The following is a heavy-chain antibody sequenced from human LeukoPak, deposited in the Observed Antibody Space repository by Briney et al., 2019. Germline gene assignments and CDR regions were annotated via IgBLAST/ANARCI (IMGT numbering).Heavy chain of an antibody. V-gene: IGHV1-18*01. J-gene: IGHJ6*03. CDR2: ISAYNVNT. CDR3: ARDPRDYTKSHTGRYPYYYYMDV. D-gene: IGHD2-2*02. CDR1: GYTFTSYG. Sequence: ASVKVSCKASGYTFTSYGISWVRQAPGQGLEWMGWISAYNVNTNYAQKLQGRVTMTTDTSTSTAYMELRSLRSDDTAVYYCARDPRDYTKSHTGRYPYYYYMDVWGKGTTVTVSS.